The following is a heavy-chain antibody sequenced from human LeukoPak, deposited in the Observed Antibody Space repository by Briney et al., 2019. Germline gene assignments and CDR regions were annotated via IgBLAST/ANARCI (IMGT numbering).Heavy chain of an antibody. J-gene: IGHJ6*03. D-gene: IGHD2-15*01. Sequence: SETLSLTCTVSGGSISSSSYYWGWIRQPPGKGLEWIGSIYYSGSTYYNPSLKSRVTISVDTSKNQFSLKLSSVTAADTAVYYCARHSAWSYYYYMDVWGKGTTVTISS. CDR3: ARHSAWSYYYYMDV. CDR2: IYYSGST. V-gene: IGHV4-39*01. CDR1: GGSISSSSYY.